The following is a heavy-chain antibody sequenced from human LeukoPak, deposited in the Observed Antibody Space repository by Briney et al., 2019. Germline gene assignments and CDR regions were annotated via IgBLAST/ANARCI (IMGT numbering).Heavy chain of an antibody. Sequence: SETLSLTCTVSGGSISSGSYYWSWIRQPPGKGLEWIGEINHSGSTNYNPSLKSRVTISVDTSKNQFSLKLSSVTAADTAVYYCARFPYYYDNSGYISFDYWGQGTLVTVSS. J-gene: IGHJ4*02. CDR2: INHSGST. CDR1: GGSISSGSYY. D-gene: IGHD3-22*01. CDR3: ARFPYYYDNSGYISFDY. V-gene: IGHV4-39*07.